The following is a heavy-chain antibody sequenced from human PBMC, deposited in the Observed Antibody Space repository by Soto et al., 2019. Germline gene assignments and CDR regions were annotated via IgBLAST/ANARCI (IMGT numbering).Heavy chain of an antibody. CDR2: IYHSGST. D-gene: IGHD2-8*01. Sequence: QVQLQESGPGLVNPSVTLSLTCAVSGGSISSDNWWSWVRQPPGKGLEWIGDIYHSGSTNYDSYLRGPVTISIDKSKNQFSLKLNSVTAADTAVYYCAGTIHYWGQGTLVTVSS. CDR3: AGTIHY. J-gene: IGHJ4*02. CDR1: GGSISSDNW. V-gene: IGHV4-4*02.